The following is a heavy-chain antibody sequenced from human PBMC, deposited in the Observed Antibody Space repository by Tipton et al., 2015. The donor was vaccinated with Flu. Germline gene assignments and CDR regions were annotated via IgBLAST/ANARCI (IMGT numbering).Heavy chain of an antibody. CDR3: ASVPAYEGWFDS. CDR2: LYYSGST. CDR1: GGSIGSYY. D-gene: IGHD3-3*01. Sequence: TLSLTCTVSGGSIGSYYWNWIRQPPGKGLEWIGYLYYSGSTKYNPSLKSRVTISGDTSKNQFSLNLTSVTAADTAVYYCASVPAYEGWFDSWGQGTLVTVSS. J-gene: IGHJ5*01. V-gene: IGHV4-59*07.